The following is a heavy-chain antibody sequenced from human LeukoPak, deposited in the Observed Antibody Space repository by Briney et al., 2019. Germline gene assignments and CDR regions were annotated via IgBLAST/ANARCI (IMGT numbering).Heavy chain of an antibody. J-gene: IGHJ6*03. CDR3: ARDSYGSSRSYYYYYMDV. D-gene: IGHD3-10*01. Sequence: GGSLRLSCAASGFTFSSYSMNWVRQAPGKGLEWVSSISSSSSYIYYADSVKGRFTISRDNAKNSLYLQMNSLRAEDTAVYYCARDSYGSSRSYYYYYMDVWGKGTTVTVSS. V-gene: IGHV3-21*01. CDR2: ISSSSSYI. CDR1: GFTFSSYS.